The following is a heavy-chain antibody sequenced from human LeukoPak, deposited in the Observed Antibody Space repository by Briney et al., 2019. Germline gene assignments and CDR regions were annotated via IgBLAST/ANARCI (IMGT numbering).Heavy chain of an antibody. Sequence: GGSLRLSCAASGFTFSSYWMSWVRQAPGKGLEWVAHMNEDGSGKYYVDSVKGRFTISRDNANNLVHLQMNSLRAEDTAMYYCARGGYCSSTSCYRSLFANYWGQGTLVTVSS. CDR2: MNEDGSGK. CDR3: ARGGYCSSTSCYRSLFANY. CDR1: GFTFSSYW. V-gene: IGHV3-7*04. J-gene: IGHJ4*02. D-gene: IGHD2-2*01.